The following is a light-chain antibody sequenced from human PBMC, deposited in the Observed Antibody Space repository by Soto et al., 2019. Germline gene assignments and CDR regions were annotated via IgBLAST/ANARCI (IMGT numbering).Light chain of an antibody. V-gene: IGKV1-9*01. J-gene: IGKJ4*01. CDR1: QGISSY. CDR3: QQLNSYPLLT. Sequence: DIQLTQSPSFLSPSVGDRVTITCRASQGISSYLAWYQQKPGKAPKLLIYAASTLQSGVPSRFSGSGSGTEFTLTISSLQPEDFAAYYCQQLNSYPLLTFGGGTKVEIK. CDR2: AAS.